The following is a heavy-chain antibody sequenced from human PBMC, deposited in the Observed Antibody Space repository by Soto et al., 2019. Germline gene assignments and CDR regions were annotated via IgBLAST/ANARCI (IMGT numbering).Heavy chain of an antibody. CDR2: LESKESGGAT. CDR1: GIILSDTW. Sequence: PGGSLRLSCAASGIILSDTWMNWVRQAPGKGLEWVARLESKESGGATDFASTVKGRFTISRDDSKNTLSLHMTSLRAEDTAVYYCAKDHRSGYYGSGPFDYWGQGTLVTVSS. J-gene: IGHJ4*02. CDR3: AKDHRSGYYGSGPFDY. D-gene: IGHD3-10*01. V-gene: IGHV3-15*04.